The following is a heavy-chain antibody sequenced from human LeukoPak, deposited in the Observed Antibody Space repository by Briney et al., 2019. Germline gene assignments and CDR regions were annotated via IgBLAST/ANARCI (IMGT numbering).Heavy chain of an antibody. J-gene: IGHJ4*02. CDR1: GFTFSNYA. CDR2: ISGSGGTT. Sequence: GGSLRLSCAASGFTFSNYAMNWVRQAPGKGLEWVSTISGSGGTTYYADSVKGRFTIPRDNSKNTLYLQMNSLRAEDTAVYYCAKDSTYYSGSGSYYRGPTFDYWGQGTLVTVSS. CDR3: AKDSTYYSGSGSYYRGPTFDY. V-gene: IGHV3-23*01. D-gene: IGHD3-10*01.